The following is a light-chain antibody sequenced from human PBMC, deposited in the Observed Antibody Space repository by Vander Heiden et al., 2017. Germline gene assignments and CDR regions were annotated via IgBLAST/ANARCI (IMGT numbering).Light chain of an antibody. V-gene: IGKV3-11*01. CDR2: DAS. J-gene: IGKJ2*01. Sequence: EIVLTQSPATLSLSPGERAILSCRASQSVSSFLAWYQQKPGQVPRLLIYDASIRVTGIPARFSGSGSGTDFTLTISSLEPEDFAVYYCQQRSNWPLYTFGQGTKLEIK. CDR1: QSVSSF. CDR3: QQRSNWPLYT.